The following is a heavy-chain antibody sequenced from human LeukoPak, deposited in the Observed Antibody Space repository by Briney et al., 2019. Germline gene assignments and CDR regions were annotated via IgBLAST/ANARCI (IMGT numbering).Heavy chain of an antibody. CDR1: GFTFSSYW. Sequence: GGSLRLSCAASGFTFSSYWMHWVRQAPGKGLVWVSRINSDGSSTSYADSVKGRFTISRDNAKNSLYLQMNSLRAEDTAVYYCARDSSGWYHWFDPWGQGTLVTVSS. V-gene: IGHV3-74*01. J-gene: IGHJ5*02. CDR3: ARDSSGWYHWFDP. D-gene: IGHD6-19*01. CDR2: INSDGSST.